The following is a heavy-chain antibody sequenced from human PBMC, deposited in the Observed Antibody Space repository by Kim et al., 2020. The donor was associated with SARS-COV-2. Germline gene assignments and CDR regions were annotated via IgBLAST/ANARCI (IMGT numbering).Heavy chain of an antibody. V-gene: IGHV3-43*01. CDR2: TTWDGGST. Sequence: GGSLRLSCAASGFIFHEYTMHWVRQAPGKGLEWVALTTWDGGSTFYADSVKGRFTISRDNSENSLYMQMNSLTIEDSALYYCAKEKSRIWDYCGQGTLVTVSS. J-gene: IGHJ4*02. CDR3: AKEKSRIWDY. D-gene: IGHD3-3*02. CDR1: GFIFHEYT.